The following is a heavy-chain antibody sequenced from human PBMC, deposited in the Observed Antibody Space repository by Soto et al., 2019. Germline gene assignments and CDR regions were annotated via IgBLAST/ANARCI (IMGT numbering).Heavy chain of an antibody. CDR2: ISFDGSNK. D-gene: IGHD3-10*01. Sequence: GGSRRLSCAASGLPFSSYALNWVRRAPGKGLEWVALISFDGSNKDYVHSVKGRFTISRDNFKNTLYLQMNSLSAEDTAVYYCAKDRAGGPYGMDVWGQGTAVTVSS. V-gene: IGHV3-30*18. CDR3: AKDRAGGPYGMDV. CDR1: GLPFSSYA. J-gene: IGHJ6*02.